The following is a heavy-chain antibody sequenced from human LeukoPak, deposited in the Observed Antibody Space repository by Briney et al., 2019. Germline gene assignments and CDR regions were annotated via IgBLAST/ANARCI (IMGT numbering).Heavy chain of an antibody. CDR1: GGTFGSYA. CDR3: ARVVNSGSYHGFDY. CDR2: IIPIFGTA. V-gene: IGHV1-69*13. Sequence: SVKVSCKASGGTFGSYAISWVRQAPGQGLEWMGGIIPIFGTANYAQKFQGRVTITADESTSTAYMELSSLRSEDTAVYYCARVVNSGSYHGFDYWGQGTLVTVSS. J-gene: IGHJ4*02. D-gene: IGHD1-26*01.